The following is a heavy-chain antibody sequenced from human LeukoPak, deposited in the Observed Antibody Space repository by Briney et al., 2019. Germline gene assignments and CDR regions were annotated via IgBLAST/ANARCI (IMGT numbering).Heavy chain of an antibody. CDR2: IIPIFGTA. CDR3: VREEEYYYYMDV. CDR1: GGTFSSYA. V-gene: IGHV1-69*05. J-gene: IGHJ6*03. Sequence: SVKVSCKASGGTFSSYAISWVRQAPGQGLEWMGGIIPIFGTANYAQKFQGRVTITRNTSISTAYMELSSLRSEDTAVYYCVREEEYYYYMDVWGKGTTVTVSS.